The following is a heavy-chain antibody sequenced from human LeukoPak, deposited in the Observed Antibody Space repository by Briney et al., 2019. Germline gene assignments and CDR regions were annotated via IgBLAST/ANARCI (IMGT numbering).Heavy chain of an antibody. CDR2: IYYSGST. CDR1: GGSISSSSYY. CDR3: ARLRGQSSSGSRRGWFDP. J-gene: IGHJ5*02. V-gene: IGHV4-39*01. Sequence: SETLSLTCTVSGGSISSSSYYWGWIRRPPGKGLEWIGSIYYSGSTYYNPSLKSRVTISVDTSKNQFSLKLSSVTAADTAVYYCARLRGQSSSGSRRGWFDPWGQGTLVTVSS. D-gene: IGHD6-13*01.